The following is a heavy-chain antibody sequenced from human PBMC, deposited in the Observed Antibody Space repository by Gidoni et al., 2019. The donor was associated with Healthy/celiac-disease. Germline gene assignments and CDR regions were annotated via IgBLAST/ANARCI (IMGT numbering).Heavy chain of an antibody. J-gene: IGHJ4*02. Sequence: QVQLVQSGAEVKKPGASVQVSCKASGYTFTGYYMHWVRQAPGQGLEWMGWINPNSGGTNYAQKLQGRVTMTRDTSISTAYMELSRLRSDDTAVYYCARAYQWFGELYYFDYWGQGTLVTVSS. D-gene: IGHD3-10*01. CDR1: GYTFTGYY. CDR3: ARAYQWFGELYYFDY. CDR2: INPNSGGT. V-gene: IGHV1-2*02.